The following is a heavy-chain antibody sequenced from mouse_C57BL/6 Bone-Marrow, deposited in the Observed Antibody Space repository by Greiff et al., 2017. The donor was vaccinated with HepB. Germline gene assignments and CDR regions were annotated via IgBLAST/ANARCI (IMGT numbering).Heavy chain of an antibody. J-gene: IGHJ1*03. D-gene: IGHD1-1*01. CDR1: GYTFTNYW. V-gene: IGHV1-63*01. CDR3: ARSPITTGWYFDV. CDR2: IYPGGGYT. Sequence: QVQLQQSGAELVRPGTSVKMSCKASGYTFTNYWIGWAKQRPGHGLEWIGDIYPGGGYTNYNEKFKGKATLTADKSSSTAYMQVSSLTSEDSAIYYCARSPITTGWYFDVWGTGTTVTVSS.